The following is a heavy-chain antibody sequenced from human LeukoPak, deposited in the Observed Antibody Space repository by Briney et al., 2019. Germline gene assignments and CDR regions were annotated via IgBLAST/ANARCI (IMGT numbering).Heavy chain of an antibody. Sequence: PGRSLRLSCAASGFTFDDYAMHWVRQAPGKGLEWVSGISWNSGSIGYADSVKGRFTISRDNAKNSLYLQMNSLRAEDTAVYYCARDFGDRDAFDIWGQGTMVTVSS. CDR3: ARDFGDRDAFDI. V-gene: IGHV3-9*01. CDR2: ISWNSGSI. CDR1: GFTFDDYA. D-gene: IGHD2-21*01. J-gene: IGHJ3*02.